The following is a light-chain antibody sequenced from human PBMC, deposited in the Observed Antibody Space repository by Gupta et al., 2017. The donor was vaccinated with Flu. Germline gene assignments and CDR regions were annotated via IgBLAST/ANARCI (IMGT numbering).Light chain of an antibody. CDR2: DVN. J-gene: IGLJ1*01. V-gene: IGLV2-11*01. CDR1: SSDVGGYNY. CDR3: FSYAGSNTYV. Sequence: QSALTQPRSVSASPGQSVAISCTGTSSDVGGYNYVSWYQQHPGKAPKLMIYDVNNRPSGVPDRFSGSKSGNTASLIISGLQAEDEADYYCFSYAGSNTYVFGSGTKVTVL.